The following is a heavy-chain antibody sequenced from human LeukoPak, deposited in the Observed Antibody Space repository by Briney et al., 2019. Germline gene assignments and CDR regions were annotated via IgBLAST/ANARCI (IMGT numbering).Heavy chain of an antibody. Sequence: ASVKVSCKASEYTFTSYDINWVRQAPGQGLEWMGWINPNSGGTNYAQKFQGRVTMTRDTSISTAYMELSRLRSDDTAVYYCAMDNWFDPWGQGTLVTVSS. CDR2: INPNSGGT. CDR1: EYTFTSYD. V-gene: IGHV1-2*02. J-gene: IGHJ5*02. CDR3: AMDNWFDP.